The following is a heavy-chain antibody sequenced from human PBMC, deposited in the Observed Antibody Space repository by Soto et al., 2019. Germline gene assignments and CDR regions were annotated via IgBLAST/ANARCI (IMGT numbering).Heavy chain of an antibody. CDR3: AKDWGQFYDFWSGQRNNWFDP. CDR2: ISGSGGST. CDR1: GFTFSSYA. V-gene: IGHV3-23*01. D-gene: IGHD3-3*01. Sequence: GSLRLSSAAAGFTFSSYAMSWVRQAPGKGLEWVSAISGSGGSTYYADSVKGRFTISRDNSKNTLYLQMNSLRAEDTAVYYCAKDWGQFYDFWSGQRNNWFDPWGQGTLVTVSS. J-gene: IGHJ5*02.